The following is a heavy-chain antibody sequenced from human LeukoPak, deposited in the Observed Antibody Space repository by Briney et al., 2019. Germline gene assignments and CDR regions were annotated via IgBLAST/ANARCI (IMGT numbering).Heavy chain of an antibody. CDR2: IDYPGTT. CDR3: GRHVSSGWDYFNGLDV. V-gene: IGHV4-39*01. CDR1: GGSIGRSGFY. Sequence: SETLSLTCKVSGGSIGRSGFYWGRFRQPPGKGLEWNGSIDYPGTTHYNPSLESRVPISVDPSKYRVFLTLRSVTATDTAVYYCGRHVSSGWDYFNGLDVWGQGTAVTVSS. D-gene: IGHD6-19*01. J-gene: IGHJ6*02.